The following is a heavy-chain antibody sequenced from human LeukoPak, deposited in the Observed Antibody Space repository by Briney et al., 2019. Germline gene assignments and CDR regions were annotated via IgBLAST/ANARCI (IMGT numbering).Heavy chain of an antibody. Sequence: SETLSVICTVSGGSISSSSYYWGWIRQPPGKGVEWIGSIYYSGSTYYNPSLKSRVTISVDTSKNQFSLKLSSVTAADTAVYYCARGPGALITRHWFDPWGQGTLVTVSS. CDR1: GGSISSSSYY. V-gene: IGHV4-39*07. CDR3: ARGPGALITRHWFDP. J-gene: IGHJ5*02. CDR2: IYYSGST. D-gene: IGHD3-22*01.